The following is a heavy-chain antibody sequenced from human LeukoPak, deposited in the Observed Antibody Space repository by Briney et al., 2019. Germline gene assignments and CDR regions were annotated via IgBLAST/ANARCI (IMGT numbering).Heavy chain of an antibody. D-gene: IGHD2-2*01. CDR1: GYSISSGYY. CDR3: ARSMGYCSSTSCSLGY. V-gene: IGHV4-38-2*02. Sequence: SETLSLTCTVSGYSISSGYYWGWIRQPPGKGLEWIGSIYHSGSTYYNPSLKSRVTISVDTSKSQFSLKLSSVTAADTAVYYCARSMGYCSSTSCSLGYWGQGTLVTVSS. J-gene: IGHJ4*02. CDR2: IYHSGST.